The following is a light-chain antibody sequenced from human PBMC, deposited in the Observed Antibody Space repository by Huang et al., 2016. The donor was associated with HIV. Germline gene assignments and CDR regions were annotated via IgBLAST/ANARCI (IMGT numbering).Light chain of an antibody. CDR1: QSVSSSY. V-gene: IGKV3-20*01. CDR2: GAS. Sequence: EIVLTQSPGTLSLSPGERATLSCRASQSVSSSYLAWYQHKPGQAPRLLVYGASSRATGIPDRFSVRGSGTDFTLTISRLEPEDFAVYYCQQYGSSPYTFGQGTKLEIK. CDR3: QQYGSSPYT. J-gene: IGKJ2*01.